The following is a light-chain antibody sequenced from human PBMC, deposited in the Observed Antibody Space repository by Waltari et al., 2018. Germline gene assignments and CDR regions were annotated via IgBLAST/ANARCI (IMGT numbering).Light chain of an antibody. CDR2: ATS. Sequence: TAQASQGICIDLGCYQQRPGKAPKLLVYATSTLQSWVPSRFCGSQSGTHFTLTISSLQPEDFATYYCLQDYNYPYTFGQGTKLEIK. CDR1: QGICID. V-gene: IGKV1-6*01. CDR3: LQDYNYPYT. J-gene: IGKJ2*01.